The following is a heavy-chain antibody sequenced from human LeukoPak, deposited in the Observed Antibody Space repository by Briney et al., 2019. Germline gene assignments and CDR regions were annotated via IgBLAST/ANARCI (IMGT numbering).Heavy chain of an antibody. CDR2: INHNGNVN. D-gene: IGHD3-16*01. J-gene: IGHJ6*02. CDR1: AFTFSSYW. Sequence: GGSLRLSCAASAFTFSSYWMNWARQAPGKGLEWVASINHNGNVNYYVDSVKGRFTISRDNAKNSLYLQMSNLRAEDTAVYFCARGGGLDVWGQGATVTVSS. V-gene: IGHV3-7*03. CDR3: ARGGGLDV.